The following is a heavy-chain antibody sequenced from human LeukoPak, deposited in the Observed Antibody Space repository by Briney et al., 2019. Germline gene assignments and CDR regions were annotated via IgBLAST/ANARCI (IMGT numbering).Heavy chain of an antibody. J-gene: IGHJ4*02. CDR1: GGSISSSDYY. V-gene: IGHV4-39*01. Sequence: SETLSLTCIVSGGSISSSDYYWAWLRQPPGTGLEWIGTIYYRGGTWYNPSLRSRVTISVDTSKNQFSLKVTSVTAADTAVYYCARRRRDGTNGAEKDFDYWGQGTLVTVSS. CDR3: ARRRRDGTNGAEKDFDY. D-gene: IGHD5-24*01. CDR2: IYYRGGT.